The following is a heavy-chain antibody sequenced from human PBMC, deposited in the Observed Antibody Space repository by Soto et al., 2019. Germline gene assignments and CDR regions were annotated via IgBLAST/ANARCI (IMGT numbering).Heavy chain of an antibody. CDR2: IIPILGIA. Sequence: SLTVSCTASGGTFSSCTFSWLRQAPGQGLEWMGRIIPILGIANYAQKFQGRVTITADKSTSTAYMELSSLRSEDTAVYYCARLTASGSFDYWGQGTLVTVSS. CDR3: ARLTASGSFDY. V-gene: IGHV1-69*02. D-gene: IGHD2-15*01. J-gene: IGHJ4*01. CDR1: GGTFSSCT.